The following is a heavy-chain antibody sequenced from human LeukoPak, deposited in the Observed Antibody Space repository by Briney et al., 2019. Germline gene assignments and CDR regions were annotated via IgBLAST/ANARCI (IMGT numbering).Heavy chain of an antibody. Sequence: PSETLSLTCTVSGDSIRSNNYYWGWIRQHPGKGLEWIGYIYYSGSTYYNPSLKSRVTISVDTSKNQFSLKLSSVTAADTAVYYCALGVGADGLDYWSQGTLVTVSS. D-gene: IGHD1-26*01. J-gene: IGHJ4*02. CDR2: IYYSGST. CDR1: GDSIRSNNYY. CDR3: ALGVGADGLDY. V-gene: IGHV4-31*03.